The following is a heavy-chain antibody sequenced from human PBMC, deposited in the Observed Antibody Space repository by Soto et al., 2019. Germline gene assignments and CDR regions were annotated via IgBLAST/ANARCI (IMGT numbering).Heavy chain of an antibody. V-gene: IGHV4-61*08. D-gene: IGHD4-17*01. CDR3: ARHFSDGERRWYYYYYMDV. J-gene: IGHJ6*03. CDR2: IYYSGST. CDR1: GGSISSGDYY. Sequence: SATLSLTCTVSGGSISSGDYYWSWIRQPPGKGLEWIGYIYYSGSTNYNPSLKSRVTISVDTSKNQFSLKLSSVTAADTAVYYCARHFSDGERRWYYYYYMDVWGKGTTVTVSS.